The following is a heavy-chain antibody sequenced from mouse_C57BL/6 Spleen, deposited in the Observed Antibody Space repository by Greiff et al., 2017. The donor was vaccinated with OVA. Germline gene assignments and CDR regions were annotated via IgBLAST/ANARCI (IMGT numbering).Heavy chain of an antibody. CDR3: ARDLPDY. CDR2: ISSGSSTI. D-gene: IGHD5-1*01. Sequence: EVMLVESGGGFVKPGGSLKLSCAASGFTFSDYGMHWVRQAPEKGLEWVAYISSGSSTIYYADTVKGRFTISRDNAKNTLFLQMTSLRSEDTAMYYCARDLPDYWSQGTTLTVSS. CDR1: GFTFSDYG. J-gene: IGHJ2*01. V-gene: IGHV5-17*01.